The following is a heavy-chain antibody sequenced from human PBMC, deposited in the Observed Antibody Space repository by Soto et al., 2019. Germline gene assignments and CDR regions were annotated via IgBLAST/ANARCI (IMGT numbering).Heavy chain of an antibody. CDR2: IDWDDDK. J-gene: IGHJ4*02. Sequence: GSGPTLVNDTQTLTLTCTFSGFSLSTSGMRVSWIRQPPGKALEWLARIDWDDDKFYSTSLKARLTISKDTSKNQVVLTMTNMDPVDTATYYCARIGNDYGDSFDSWGQGTPVTVSS. CDR3: ARIGNDYGDSFDS. V-gene: IGHV2-70*04. CDR1: GFSLSTSGMR. D-gene: IGHD4-17*01.